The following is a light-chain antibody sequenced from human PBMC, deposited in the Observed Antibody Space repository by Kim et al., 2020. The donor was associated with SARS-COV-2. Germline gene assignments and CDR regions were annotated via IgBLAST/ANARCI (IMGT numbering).Light chain of an antibody. Sequence: DIQMTQSPSSLAASVGDRVTIACRASQSINAYLNWYQQKPGEAPILLIYAASTLQSGVPSRFSGSGSGTDFTLTISSLQPEDFATYYCQQSHTAPLLTFGGGTKVDIK. CDR1: QSINAY. V-gene: IGKV1-39*01. CDR3: QQSHTAPLLT. CDR2: AAS. J-gene: IGKJ4*01.